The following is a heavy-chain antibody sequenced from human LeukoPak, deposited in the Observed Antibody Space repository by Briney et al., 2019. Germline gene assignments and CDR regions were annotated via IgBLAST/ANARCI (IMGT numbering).Heavy chain of an antibody. D-gene: IGHD3-10*01. Sequence: PSETLSLTCAVSGGSISTYYWSWIRQPPGKGLEWIGYIYYSGSTNYNPSLKSRVTISVDTSKNQFSLKLSSVTAADTAVYYCARTSGTVYYNGMDVWGQGTTVTVSS. V-gene: IGHV4-59*01. CDR1: GGSISTYY. CDR3: ARTSGTVYYNGMDV. CDR2: IYYSGST. J-gene: IGHJ6*02.